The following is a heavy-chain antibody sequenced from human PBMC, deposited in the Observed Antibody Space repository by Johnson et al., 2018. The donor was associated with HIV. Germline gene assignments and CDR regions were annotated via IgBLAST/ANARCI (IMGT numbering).Heavy chain of an antibody. CDR2: IGTAGDT. CDR1: GFTFSSYW. CDR3: AKDSSVLLCFDI. Sequence: EVQLVESGGGLVQPGGSLRLSCVASGFTFSSYWMHWVRQATGKGLEWVSAIGTAGDTYYPGSVKGRFTISRENAKNSLYLQMNSLRAEDTAVYYCAKDSSVLLCFDIWGQGTMVTVSS. J-gene: IGHJ3*02. D-gene: IGHD3-10*01. V-gene: IGHV3-13*01.